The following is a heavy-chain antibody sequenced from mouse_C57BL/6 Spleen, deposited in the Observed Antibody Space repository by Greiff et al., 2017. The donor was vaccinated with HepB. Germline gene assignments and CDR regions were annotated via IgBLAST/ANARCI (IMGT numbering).Heavy chain of an antibody. CDR2: INPNNGGT. Sequence: EVQLQQSGPELVKPGASVKISCKASGYTFTDYYMNWVKQSHGKSLEWIGYINPNNGGTSYNQKFKGKATLTVDKSSSTAYMELRSLTSEDSAVYYCARGADEIAYWGQGTLVTVSA. CDR1: GYTFTDYY. J-gene: IGHJ3*01. V-gene: IGHV1-26*01. CDR3: ARGADEIAY.